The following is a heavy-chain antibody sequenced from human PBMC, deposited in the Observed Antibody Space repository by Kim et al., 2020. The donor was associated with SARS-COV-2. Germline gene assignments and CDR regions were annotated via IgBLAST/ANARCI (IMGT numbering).Heavy chain of an antibody. CDR3: TTDGGSYPKYYYYYGMDV. J-gene: IGHJ6*02. Sequence: KGRFTISRDDSKNTLYLQMNSLKTEDTAVYYCTTDGGSYPKYYYYYGMDVWGQGTTVTVSS. V-gene: IGHV3-15*01. D-gene: IGHD1-26*01.